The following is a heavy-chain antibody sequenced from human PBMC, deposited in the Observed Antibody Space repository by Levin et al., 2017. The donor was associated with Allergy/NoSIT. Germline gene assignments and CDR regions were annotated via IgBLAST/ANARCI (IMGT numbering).Heavy chain of an antibody. D-gene: IGHD1-26*01. Sequence: GSLRLSCTVSGGSVSSGSYYWSWIRQPPGKGLEWIGYIYYSGSTNYNPSLKSRVTISVDTSKNQFSLKLSSVTAADTAVYYCARDSSQRIVGATGFDYWGQGTLVTVSS. V-gene: IGHV4-61*01. J-gene: IGHJ4*02. CDR1: GGSVSSGSYY. CDR2: IYYSGST. CDR3: ARDSSQRIVGATGFDY.